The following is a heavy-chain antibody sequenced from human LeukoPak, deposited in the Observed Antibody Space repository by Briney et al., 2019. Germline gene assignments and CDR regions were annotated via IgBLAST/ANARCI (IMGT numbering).Heavy chain of an antibody. CDR2: ISGSGGST. V-gene: IGHV3-23*01. J-gene: IGHJ6*02. D-gene: IGHD2-2*01. CDR3: AKEVPAAGPVAHYYYYYGMDV. CDR1: GFTFSSYA. Sequence: PGGSLRLSCAASGFTFSSYAVSWVRQAPGKGLEWVSAISGSGGSTYYADSVKGRFTISRDNSKNTLYLQMNSLRAEDTAVYYCAKEVPAAGPVAHYYYYYGMDVWGQGTTVTVSS.